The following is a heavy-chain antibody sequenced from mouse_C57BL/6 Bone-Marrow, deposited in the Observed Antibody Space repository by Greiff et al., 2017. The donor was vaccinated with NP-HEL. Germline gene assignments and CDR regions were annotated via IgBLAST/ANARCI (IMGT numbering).Heavy chain of an antibody. V-gene: IGHV5-9-1*02. CDR1: GFTFSSYA. Sequence: EVKLVESGEGLVKPGGSLKLSCAASGFTFSSYAMSWVRQTPEKRLEWVAYISSGGDYIYYAEPVKGRFTISRDNARNTLYLQMSSLKSEDTAMYYCTREDYYGSSEFAYWGQGTLVTVSA. CDR3: TREDYYGSSEFAY. D-gene: IGHD1-1*01. CDR2: ISSGGDYI. J-gene: IGHJ3*01.